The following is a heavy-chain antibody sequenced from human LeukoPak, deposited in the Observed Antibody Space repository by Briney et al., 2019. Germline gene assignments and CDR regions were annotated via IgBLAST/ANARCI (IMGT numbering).Heavy chain of an antibody. V-gene: IGHV3-23*01. Sequence: GGSLRLSCEASGFTFNTYAIYWVRQAPGKGLEWVSGICGSGGCTYYADSVKGRFTISRDNSKNTVYLQMNSLTADDTAVYYCATGRRGDYGGYYFDYWGQGTLVTVSS. D-gene: IGHD4-17*01. CDR2: ICGSGGCT. CDR3: ATGRRGDYGGYYFDY. J-gene: IGHJ4*02. CDR1: GFTFNTYA.